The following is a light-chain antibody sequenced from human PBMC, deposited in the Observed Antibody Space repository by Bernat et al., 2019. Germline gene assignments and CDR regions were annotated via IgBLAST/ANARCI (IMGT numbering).Light chain of an antibody. CDR3: CSYAGRSPVI. V-gene: IGLV2-23*01. CDR2: EGN. CDR1: SSDVGSYVL. Sequence: QSALTQPASVSGSPGQSITISCTGTSSDVGSYVLVSWYQQHPGKAPKLMIYEGNKRPPGISNRFSGSKSDNTASLTISGLQAEDEADYYCCSYAGRSPVIFGGGTKLTVL. J-gene: IGLJ2*01.